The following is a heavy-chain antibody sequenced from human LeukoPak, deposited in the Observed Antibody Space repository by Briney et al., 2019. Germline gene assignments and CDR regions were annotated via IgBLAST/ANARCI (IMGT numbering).Heavy chain of an antibody. Sequence: GGSLRLSCAASGFTFSSYALSWVRQAPGQGLERVSPISGSGGSTYYADSVKGRFTISRDNSKNTLYLQMNSLRAEDTAVYYCAKSGHYYDSSGYYTGPDYWGQGTLVTVSS. J-gene: IGHJ4*02. CDR1: GFTFSSYA. CDR3: AKSGHYYDSSGYYTGPDY. D-gene: IGHD3-22*01. V-gene: IGHV3-23*01. CDR2: ISGSGGST.